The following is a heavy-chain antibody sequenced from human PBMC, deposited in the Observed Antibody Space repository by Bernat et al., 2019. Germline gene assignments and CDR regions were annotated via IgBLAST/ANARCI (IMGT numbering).Heavy chain of an antibody. D-gene: IGHD2-2*02. CDR1: GFTFSGYA. CDR3: ARDVYTASSDWCFDS. Sequence: QVQLVESGGGVVQPGRSLRLSCAASGFTFSGYAMHWIRQAPGKGLEWVSFISYDANNEFYADSVRGRFTISRDNSKNTLYLQMNSLRADDTAVYFCARDVYTASSDWCFDSWGQGTLVTVSS. J-gene: IGHJ5*01. V-gene: IGHV3-30*04. CDR2: ISYDANNE.